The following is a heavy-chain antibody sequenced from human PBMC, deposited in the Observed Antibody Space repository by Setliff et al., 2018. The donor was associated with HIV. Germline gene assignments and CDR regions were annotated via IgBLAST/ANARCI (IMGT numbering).Heavy chain of an antibody. J-gene: IGHJ4*03. Sequence: SETLSLTCNVSHSSVSEYYWSWIRQSPGKGLEWIGYVRQGGATKYNPAFQSRVTISLETSKNQVFLSLASVTAADTAVYFCAREDPNTYRPFDYWAKGPWSPS. CDR2: VRQGGAT. CDR3: AREDPNTYRPFDY. CDR1: HSSVSEYY. V-gene: IGHV4-59*02.